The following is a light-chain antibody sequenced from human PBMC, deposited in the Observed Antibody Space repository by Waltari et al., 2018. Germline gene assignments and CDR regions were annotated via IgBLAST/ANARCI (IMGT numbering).Light chain of an antibody. CDR3: QQAHSFPYS. J-gene: IGKJ2*03. CDR1: PDINKW. CDR2: AGS. Sequence: DIQMTQSPSSVSASVGDRVTITCRASPDINKWLAWFQQTPGKAPKLLIYAGSSLQSGVPSRFSGSGSGADFTLTISTLQPEDSATYYCQQAHSFPYSFGQGTKLEIK. V-gene: IGKV1-12*01.